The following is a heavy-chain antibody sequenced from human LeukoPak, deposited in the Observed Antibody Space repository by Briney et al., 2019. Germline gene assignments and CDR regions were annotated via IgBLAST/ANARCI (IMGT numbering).Heavy chain of an antibody. CDR2: ISAYNGNT. V-gene: IGHV1-18*01. CDR1: GYTFTSYG. Sequence: ASVKVSCKSSGYTFTSYGISWVRQAPGQGLEWMGWISAYNGNTNYAQKLQGRVTMTTDTSTSTAYMELRSLRSDDTAVYYCARPITIFGAFDYWGQGTLVTVSS. J-gene: IGHJ4*02. CDR3: ARPITIFGAFDY. D-gene: IGHD3-3*01.